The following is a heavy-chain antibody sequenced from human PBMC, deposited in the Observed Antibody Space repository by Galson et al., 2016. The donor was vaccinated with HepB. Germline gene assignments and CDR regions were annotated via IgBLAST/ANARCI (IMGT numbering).Heavy chain of an antibody. D-gene: IGHD5-18*01. V-gene: IGHV4-4*02. J-gene: IGHJ2*01. CDR2: VFQSGST. CDR3: ASYRYQVHWYFDL. Sequence: SATLSLTCVVSGGSISTDDWWTWVRLPPGKGLEWIGEVFQSGSTNYNPSLKSRVTISLDKSMNLFSLTLTSVTAADTAVYYCASYRYQVHWYFDLWGRGTPVTVSS. CDR1: GGSISTDDW.